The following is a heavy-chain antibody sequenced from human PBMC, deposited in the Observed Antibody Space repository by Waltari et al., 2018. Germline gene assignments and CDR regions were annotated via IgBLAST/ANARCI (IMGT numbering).Heavy chain of an antibody. J-gene: IGHJ4*02. V-gene: IGHV4-4*07. CDR3: ARVTGYSSGWADY. D-gene: IGHD6-19*01. CDR1: GGSISSYY. Sequence: QVQLQESGPGLVKPSETLSLTCTVSGGSISSYYWSWIRQPAGKGLEGFGRIDTSGRTNYNPSLKSRVTMSVDTSKNQFSLKLISVTAADTAVYYCARVTGYSSGWADYWGQGTLVTVSS. CDR2: IDTSGRT.